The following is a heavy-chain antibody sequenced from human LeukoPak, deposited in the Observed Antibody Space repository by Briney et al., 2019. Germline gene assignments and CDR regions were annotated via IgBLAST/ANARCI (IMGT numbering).Heavy chain of an antibody. CDR1: GFTFSSYS. CDR2: ISSSSSTI. Sequence: SGGSLRLSCAASGFTFSSYSMNWVRQAPGKGLEWVSYISSSSSTIYYADSVKGRFTISRDNAKNSLYLQMNSLRAEDTAVYYCARDRVTIFGVAPTHMDVWGKGTTVTVSS. CDR3: ARDRVTIFGVAPTHMDV. J-gene: IGHJ6*03. D-gene: IGHD3-3*01. V-gene: IGHV3-48*01.